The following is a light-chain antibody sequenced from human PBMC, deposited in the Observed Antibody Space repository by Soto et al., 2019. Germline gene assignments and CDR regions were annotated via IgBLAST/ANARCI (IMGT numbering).Light chain of an antibody. CDR2: AS. Sequence: EIVLTQSPGTLSLSPGERATLSCRASQSVSDSYLAWYQQKPGQAPRLLIYASSRATGIPDRFSGSGSGTDFTLTISRLEPEDFAVYYRQHYGTSGLFGPGTKVDIK. CDR1: QSVSDSY. V-gene: IGKV3-20*01. J-gene: IGKJ3*01. CDR3: QHYGTSGL.